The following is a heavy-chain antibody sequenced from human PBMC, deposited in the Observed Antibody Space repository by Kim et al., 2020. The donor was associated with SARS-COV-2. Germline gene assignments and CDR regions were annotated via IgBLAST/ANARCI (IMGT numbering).Heavy chain of an antibody. CDR1: GGSISSSNW. D-gene: IGHD3-22*01. CDR2: IYHSGST. J-gene: IGHJ6*02. V-gene: IGHV4-4*02. Sequence: SETLSLTCAVSGGSISSSNWWSWVRQPPGKGLEWIGEIYHSGSTNYNPSLKSRVTISVDKSKNQFSLKLSSVTAADTAVYYCAMGADYYDSSDRGYYYGMDVWGQGTTVTVSS. CDR3: AMGADYYDSSDRGYYYGMDV.